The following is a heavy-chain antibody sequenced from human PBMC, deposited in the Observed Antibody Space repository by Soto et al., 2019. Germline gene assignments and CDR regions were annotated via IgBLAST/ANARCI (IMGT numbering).Heavy chain of an antibody. D-gene: IGHD6-19*01. CDR2: ASARNTNT. CDR1: GFTFSSHV. V-gene: IGHV3-23*01. Sequence: EVQLLESGGGLVQPGGSLRLSCAASGFTFSSHVMSWVRQAPGKGLEWVSAASARNTNTYYADSVRGRFTISRDNSKSTVYLRLDSLRVEDTAVYHCARDVTSHGPRGYSSAWYGWFDPCGQGTLVVVSS. J-gene: IGHJ5*02. CDR3: ARDVTSHGPRGYSSAWYGWFDP.